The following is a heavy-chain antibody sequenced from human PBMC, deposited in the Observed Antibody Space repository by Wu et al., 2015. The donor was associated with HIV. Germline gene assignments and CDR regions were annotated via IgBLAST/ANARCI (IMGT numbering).Heavy chain of an antibody. CDR2: IIPIFGTA. J-gene: IGHJ6*03. D-gene: IGHD5-12*01. CDR3: ASPKGYSGYDYSYYYYMDV. Sequence: QVQLVQSGAEVKKPGSSVKVSCKASGGTFSSYAISWVRQAPGQGLEWMGGIIPIFGTANYAQKFQGRVTITADESTSTAYMELSSLRSEDTAVYYCASPKGYSGYDYSYYYYMDVWGKGTTVTVSS. CDR1: GGTFSSYA. V-gene: IGHV1-69*12.